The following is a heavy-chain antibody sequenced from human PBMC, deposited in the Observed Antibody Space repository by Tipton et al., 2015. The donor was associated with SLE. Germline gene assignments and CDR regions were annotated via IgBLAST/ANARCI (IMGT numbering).Heavy chain of an antibody. Sequence: SLRLSCASSGFTLTGYVMTWVRQAPGKGLEWVSLLYSGGSSYYVDSIKGRFTISRDNSKNTLYLQMNSLRADDTAVYYCATASVGSGVYDWYFDLWGRGTLVTVSS. CDR1: GFTLTGYV. CDR2: LYSGGSS. J-gene: IGHJ2*01. V-gene: IGHV3-23*03. CDR3: ATASVGSGVYDWYFDL. D-gene: IGHD6-19*01.